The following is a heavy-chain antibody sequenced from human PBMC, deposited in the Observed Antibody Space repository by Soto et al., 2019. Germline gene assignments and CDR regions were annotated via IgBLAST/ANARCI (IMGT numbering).Heavy chain of an antibody. Sequence: NPSETLSLTCTVSGGSISSYYWSWIRQPPGKGLEWIGYTYYSGSTNYNPSLKSRVTISVDTSKNQFSLKLSSVTAADTAVYYCARGDTYFDYWGQGTLVTVSS. D-gene: IGHD5-18*01. J-gene: IGHJ4*02. CDR1: GGSISSYY. CDR3: ARGDTYFDY. CDR2: TYYSGST. V-gene: IGHV4-59*01.